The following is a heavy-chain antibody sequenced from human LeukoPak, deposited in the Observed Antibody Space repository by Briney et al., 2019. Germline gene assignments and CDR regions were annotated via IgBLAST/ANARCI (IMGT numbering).Heavy chain of an antibody. CDR3: ARDLTHDAFDI. V-gene: IGHV3-21*01. CDR2: ISSSSSYI. J-gene: IGHJ3*02. Sequence: GGSLRLSCAASGFTFSSYSMNWVRQAPGKGLEWVSSISSSSSYIYYADTVKGRFTISRDNAKNSLYLQMNSLRAEDTAVYYCARDLTHDAFDIWGQGTMVTVSS. D-gene: IGHD1-14*01. CDR1: GFTFSSYS.